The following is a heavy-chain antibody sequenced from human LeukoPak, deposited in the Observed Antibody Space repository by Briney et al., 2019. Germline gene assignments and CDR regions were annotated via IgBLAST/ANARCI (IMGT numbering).Heavy chain of an antibody. V-gene: IGHV3-23*01. Sequence: GGSLRLSCTASGFTFSSYWMTWVRQAPGKGLEWVSAISGSGGSTYYADSVKGRFTISRDNSKNTLYLQMNSLRAEDTAVYYCAKMAREDGYNSWGQGTLVTVSS. CDR1: GFTFSSYW. D-gene: IGHD5-24*01. J-gene: IGHJ4*02. CDR3: AKMAREDGYNS. CDR2: ISGSGGST.